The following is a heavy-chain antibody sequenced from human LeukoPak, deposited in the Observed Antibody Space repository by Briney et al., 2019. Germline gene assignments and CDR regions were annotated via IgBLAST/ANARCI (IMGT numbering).Heavy chain of an antibody. CDR1: GVSISSYY. J-gene: IGHJ5*02. CDR2: IYYSGST. V-gene: IGHV4-59*01. Sequence: SETLSLTCTVSGVSISSYYWSWIRQPPGKGLEWIGYIYYSGSTNYNPSLKSRVTISVDTSKNQFSLKLSSVTAADTAVYYCARALGWFDPWGQGTLVTVSS. CDR3: ARALGWFDP.